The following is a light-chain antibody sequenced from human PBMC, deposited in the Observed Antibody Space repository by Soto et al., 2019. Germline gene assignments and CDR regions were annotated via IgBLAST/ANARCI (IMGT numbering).Light chain of an antibody. CDR3: TSYTSSSTV. CDR1: RTYVADGYDY. Sequence: QASRAQPASLSGAPGQSIAISCAGGRTYVADGYDYVSWYQQHPGQAPQLIIYDVSNRPSGVSDRFSGSKSGNTASLTISGLQAEDEAEYYCTSYTSSSTVFGTGTKVT. CDR2: DVS. V-gene: IGLV2-14*03. J-gene: IGLJ1*01.